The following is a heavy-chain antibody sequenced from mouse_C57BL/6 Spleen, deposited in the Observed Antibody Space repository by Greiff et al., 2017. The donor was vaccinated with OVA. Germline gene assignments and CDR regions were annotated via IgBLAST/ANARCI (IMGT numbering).Heavy chain of an antibody. CDR1: GYTFTDYY. V-gene: IGHV1-26*01. CDR2: INPNNGGT. J-gene: IGHJ3*01. Sequence: EVQLQQSGPELVKPGASVKISCKASGYTFTDYYMNWVKQSHGKSLEWIGDINPNNGGTSYNQKFKGKATLTVDKSSSTAYMQLRSLTSEDSAVYYCARDSSGYSWFADWGQGTLVTVSA. D-gene: IGHD3-2*02. CDR3: ARDSSGYSWFAD.